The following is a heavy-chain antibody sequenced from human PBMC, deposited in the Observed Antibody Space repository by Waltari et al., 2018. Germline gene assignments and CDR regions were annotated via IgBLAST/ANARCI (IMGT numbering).Heavy chain of an antibody. J-gene: IGHJ4*02. CDR3: AGLGEDSGYDFPADY. D-gene: IGHD5-12*01. V-gene: IGHV4-38-2*01. CDR2: IYHSGST. Sequence: QVQLQESGPGLVKPSETLSLTCAVSGYSISSGYYWGWIRQPPGKGLEWIGSIYHSGSTYYTPSLKSRVTISVDTSKNQFSLKLSSVTAADTAVYYCAGLGEDSGYDFPADYWGQGTLVTVSS. CDR1: GYSISSGYY.